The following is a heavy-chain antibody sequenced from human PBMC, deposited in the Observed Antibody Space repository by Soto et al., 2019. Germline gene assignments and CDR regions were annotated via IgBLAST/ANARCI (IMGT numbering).Heavy chain of an antibody. V-gene: IGHV3-66*01. CDR2: IYSGGST. Sequence: GGSLRLSCAASGFTVSSNYMSWVRQAPGKGLEWVSVIYSGGSTYYADSVKGRFTISRDNSKNTLYLQMNSLRAEDTAVYYCARGLYYDFWSGYSPFNWFDPWGQGTLVTVSS. D-gene: IGHD3-3*01. CDR1: GFTVSSNY. CDR3: ARGLYYDFWSGYSPFNWFDP. J-gene: IGHJ5*02.